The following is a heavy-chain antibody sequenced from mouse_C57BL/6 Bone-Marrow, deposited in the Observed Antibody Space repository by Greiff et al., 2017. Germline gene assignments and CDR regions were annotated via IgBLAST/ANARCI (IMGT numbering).Heavy chain of an antibody. CDR2: IDPENGDT. D-gene: IGHD1-1*01. CDR1: GFNIKDYY. CDR3: TLITTVVATDY. Sequence: VQLQQSGAELVRPGASVKLSCTASGFNIKDYYMHWVKQRPEQGLEWIGWIDPENGDTEYASKFQGKATITADTSSNTAYLQLSSLTSEDTAVYYCTLITTVVATDYWGQGTTLTVSS. J-gene: IGHJ2*01. V-gene: IGHV14-4*01.